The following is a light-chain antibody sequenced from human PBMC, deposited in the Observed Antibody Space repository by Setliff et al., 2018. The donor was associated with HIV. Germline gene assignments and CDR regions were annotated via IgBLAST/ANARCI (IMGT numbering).Light chain of an antibody. V-gene: IGLV2-11*01. Sequence: QSALTQPRSVSGSPGQSVAISCTGTRIDIGAYNYVSWYQQHPGKVPKLIISDVTKRPSGVPDRFSGSKSGNTASLIISGLQTEDEADYYCFSYAGSVYVFGTGTKVTVL. CDR1: RIDIGAYNY. CDR2: DVT. CDR3: FSYAGSVYV. J-gene: IGLJ1*01.